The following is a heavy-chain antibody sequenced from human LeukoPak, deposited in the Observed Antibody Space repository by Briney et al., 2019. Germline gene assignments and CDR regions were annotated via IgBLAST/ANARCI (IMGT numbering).Heavy chain of an antibody. CDR1: GFTFSSYG. D-gene: IGHD5-18*01. Sequence: GRSLRLSCAASGFTFSSYGMHWVRQAPGKGLEWVAVIWYDGSNKYYADSVKGRFTISRDNAKNSLYLQMDSLRAEDTAIYYCARDTPDTAEDWGQGTLVTVSS. CDR3: ARDTPDTAED. J-gene: IGHJ1*01. CDR2: IWYDGSNK. V-gene: IGHV3-33*01.